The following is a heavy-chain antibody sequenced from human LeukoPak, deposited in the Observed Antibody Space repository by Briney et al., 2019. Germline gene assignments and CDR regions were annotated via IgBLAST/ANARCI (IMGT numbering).Heavy chain of an antibody. CDR2: ISSSSSYI. D-gene: IGHD4-17*01. J-gene: IGHJ6*04. V-gene: IGHV3-21*01. Sequence: GGSLRLSCAASGFTFSIYSMNWVRQAPGKGLEWVSSISSSSSYIYYADSVKGRFTISRDNAKNSLYLQMNSLRAEDTAVYYCARDRYGDYAEGGMDVWGKGTTVTVSS. CDR3: ARDRYGDYAEGGMDV. CDR1: GFTFSIYS.